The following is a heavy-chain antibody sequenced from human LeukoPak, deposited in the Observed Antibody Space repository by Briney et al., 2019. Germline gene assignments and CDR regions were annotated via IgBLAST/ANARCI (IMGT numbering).Heavy chain of an antibody. D-gene: IGHD3-3*01. Sequence: GGSLRLSCVGSGFTFSTYWMNWARQAPGKGLEWVANINQGGSEEYYVGSVKGRFTVSRDNAKNSLYLQMTSLRAEDTAVYYCAREPFWSGYFANLHFDYWGQGTLVTVSS. J-gene: IGHJ4*02. CDR2: INQGGSEE. V-gene: IGHV3-7*01. CDR3: AREPFWSGYFANLHFDY. CDR1: GFTFSTYW.